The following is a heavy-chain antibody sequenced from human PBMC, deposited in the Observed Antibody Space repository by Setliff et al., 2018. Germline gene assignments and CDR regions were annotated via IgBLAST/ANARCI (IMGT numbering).Heavy chain of an antibody. Sequence: PGGSLRLSCAASGFTFSTYRMHWVRQAPGKGLEWVAVIWDDGVKKYHADSVKGRFTISRDNSKNTLYLQMNSLRPEDTAVYYCVTDPPFSGWSFDSWGQGTLVTVSS. CDR3: VTDPPFSGWSFDS. J-gene: IGHJ4*02. CDR1: GFTFSTYR. D-gene: IGHD6-19*01. V-gene: IGHV3-33*08. CDR2: IWDDGVKK.